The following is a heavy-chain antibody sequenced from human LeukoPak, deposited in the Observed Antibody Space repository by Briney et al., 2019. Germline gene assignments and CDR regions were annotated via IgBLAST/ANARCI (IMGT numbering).Heavy chain of an antibody. D-gene: IGHD6-13*01. CDR2: INTNTGNP. J-gene: IGHJ4*02. V-gene: IGHV7-4-1*02. CDR1: GYSFTSYA. Sequence: GSSVKVSCKASGYSFTSYAMNWVRQAPGQGLEWMGWINTNTGNPTYAQGFTGRFVFSLDTSVSTAYLQISSLKAEDTAVYYCARDFVSSWSFYWGQGTLVTVSS. CDR3: ARDFVSSWSFY.